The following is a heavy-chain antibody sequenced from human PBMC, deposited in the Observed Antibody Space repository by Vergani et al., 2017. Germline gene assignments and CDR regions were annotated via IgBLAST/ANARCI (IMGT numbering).Heavy chain of an antibody. CDR2: ISGSGAST. CDR1: GFIFSSHA. V-gene: IGHV3-23*01. Sequence: EVQLLESGGGVVQPGGSLRLSCAASGFIFSSHAMTWVRQAPGKGLEWVSTISGSGASTYYADSVKGRFSISRDNSKNTLLLQMNSLRAKDTAVYYCAKSPNFNNRPTDYWGQRTLVTVSS. J-gene: IGHJ4*02. D-gene: IGHD1/OR15-1a*01. CDR3: AKSPNFNNRPTDY.